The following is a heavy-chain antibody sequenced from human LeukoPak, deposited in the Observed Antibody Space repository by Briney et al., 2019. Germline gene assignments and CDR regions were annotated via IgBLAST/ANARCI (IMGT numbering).Heavy chain of an antibody. Sequence: SETLSLTCTVSGGSVGSSNYFWSWIRQPPGKGLEWIGYIYYSGRTNYNPSLKSRVAISVDTSKNQFSLKLSSVTAADTAVYYCARDVGYSTSWWGRVTLVTVSS. CDR3: ARDVGYSTSW. CDR2: IYYSGRT. CDR1: GGSVGSSNYF. J-gene: IGHJ4*02. V-gene: IGHV4-61*01. D-gene: IGHD6-13*01.